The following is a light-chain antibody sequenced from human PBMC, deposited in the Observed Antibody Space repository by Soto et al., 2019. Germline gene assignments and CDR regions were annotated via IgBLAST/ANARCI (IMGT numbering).Light chain of an antibody. CDR1: QSIGRY. J-gene: IGKJ1*01. CDR2: AAS. V-gene: IGKV1-39*01. Sequence: DVQMTQSPSSLSASVGDRVTITCRASQSIGRYLNWYQQKPGKAPKLLMDAASNLQSGVPSRFSGSGSGADFTLTISSLQPEDFATYYCQQSYSTLPWTFGQGTKVDIK. CDR3: QQSYSTLPWT.